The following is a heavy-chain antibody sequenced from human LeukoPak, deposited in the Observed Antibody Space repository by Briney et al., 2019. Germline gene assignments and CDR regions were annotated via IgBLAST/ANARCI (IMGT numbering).Heavy chain of an antibody. D-gene: IGHD3-22*01. CDR3: ARDRYYESSGYYYSDY. CDR1: GFTVSSNY. J-gene: IGHJ4*02. V-gene: IGHV3-66*01. Sequence: GGSLRLSCAASGFTVSSNYMSWVRQAPGKGLEWVVVIYSGGSTYYADSVKGRFTISRDNSKNTLYLQMRSLRVEDTAVYFCARDRYYESSGYYYSDYWGPGTLVTVSP. CDR2: IYSGGST.